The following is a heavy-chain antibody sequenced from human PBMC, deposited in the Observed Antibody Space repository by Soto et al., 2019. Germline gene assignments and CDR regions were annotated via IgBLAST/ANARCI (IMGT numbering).Heavy chain of an antibody. J-gene: IGHJ4*02. CDR2: ISGSGGST. CDR1: GFTFSSYA. V-gene: IGHV3-23*01. D-gene: IGHD1-26*01. Sequence: EVQLLESGGGLVQPGGSLRLSCAASGFTFSSYAMNWVRQAPGKGLEWVSVISGSGGSTYYADSVKGRFTISRDKSKNTLYLQMTSLGAEDTAVDYCAKRAYGSYFDYWGQGTLFTVSS. CDR3: AKRAYGSYFDY.